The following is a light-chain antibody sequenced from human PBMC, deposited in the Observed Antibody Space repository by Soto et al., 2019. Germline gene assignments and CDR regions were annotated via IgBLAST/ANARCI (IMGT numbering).Light chain of an antibody. Sequence: DIVMTQSPDSLAVSLGERATINCKSSQSVFSNSKNKNFFAWYQQKPGQPPKLLIYWASTRESGVPDRFSGSGSGTDFTLTISSLQAEDVAVYYCQQYNDWPPLTFGGGTKVEIK. CDR2: WAS. V-gene: IGKV4-1*01. CDR1: QSVFSNSKNKNF. J-gene: IGKJ4*01. CDR3: QQYNDWPPLT.